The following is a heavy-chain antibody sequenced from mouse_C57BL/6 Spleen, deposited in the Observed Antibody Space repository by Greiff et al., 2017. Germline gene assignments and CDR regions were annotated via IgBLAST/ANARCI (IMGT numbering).Heavy chain of an antibody. V-gene: IGHV5-16*01. CDR1: GFTFSDYY. D-gene: IGHD2-3*01. J-gene: IGHJ2*01. CDR2: INYDGSST. CDR3: ARAPYDGYCPFFDY. Sequence: EVNLVESEGGLVQPGSSMKLSCTASGFTFSDYYMAWVRQVPEKGLEWVANINYDGSSTYYLDSLKSRFIISRDNAKNILYLQMSSLKSEDTATYYCARAPYDGYCPFFDYWGQGTTLTVSS.